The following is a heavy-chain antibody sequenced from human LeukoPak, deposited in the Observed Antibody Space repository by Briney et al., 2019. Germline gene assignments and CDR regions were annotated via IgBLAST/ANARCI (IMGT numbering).Heavy chain of an antibody. CDR2: IIPIFGTA. J-gene: IGHJ4*02. V-gene: IGHV1-69*05. CDR3: ASPRSGYRYTFDY. CDR1: GGTFSSYA. Sequence: SVKVSCKASGGTFSSYAISWVRQAPGQGLEWMGGIIPIFGTANYAQKFQGRVTITTDESTSTAYMELSSLRSEDTAVYYCASPRSGYRYTFDYWGQGALVTVSS. D-gene: IGHD3-22*01.